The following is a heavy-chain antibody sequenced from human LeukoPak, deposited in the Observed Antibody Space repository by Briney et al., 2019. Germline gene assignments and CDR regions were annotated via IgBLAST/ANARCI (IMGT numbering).Heavy chain of an antibody. CDR2: IIPIFGIA. Sequence: SVKVSCKASGGTFSSYAISWVRQAPGQGLEWMGRIIPIFGIANYAQKFQGRVTITADKSTSTAYMELSSLRSEDTAVYYCARFGYGNFDYWGQGTLVTVSS. CDR3: ARFGYGNFDY. J-gene: IGHJ4*02. D-gene: IGHD5-12*01. CDR1: GGTFSSYA. V-gene: IGHV1-69*04.